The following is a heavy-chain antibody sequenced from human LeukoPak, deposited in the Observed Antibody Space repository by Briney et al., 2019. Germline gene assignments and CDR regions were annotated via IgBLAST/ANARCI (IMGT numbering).Heavy chain of an antibody. CDR1: SYTFTGYY. J-gene: IGHJ4*02. V-gene: IGHV1-2*06. CDR2: INPNSGGT. CDR3: ARDCSSTSCLDY. D-gene: IGHD2-2*01. Sequence: GASVKVSCKASSYTFTGYYMHWVRPAPGQGLEWMGRINPNSGGTNYAQKFQGRVTMTRDTSISTAYMELSRLRSDDTAVYYCARDCSSTSCLDYWGQGTLVTVSS.